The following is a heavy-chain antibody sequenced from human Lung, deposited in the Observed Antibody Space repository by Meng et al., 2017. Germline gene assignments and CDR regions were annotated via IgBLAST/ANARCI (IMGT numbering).Heavy chain of an antibody. CDR1: GGSFSDYY. Sequence: HLQQWGAGLLKPSETLSLPAVVSGGSFSDYYWSWIRHPPGKGLEWIGEINHSGSTNYNPSLESRATISVDTSQNNLSLKLSSVTAADSAVYYCARGPTTMAHDFDYWGQGTLVTVFS. CDR3: ARGPTTMAHDFDY. V-gene: IGHV4-34*01. CDR2: INHSGST. D-gene: IGHD4-11*01. J-gene: IGHJ4*02.